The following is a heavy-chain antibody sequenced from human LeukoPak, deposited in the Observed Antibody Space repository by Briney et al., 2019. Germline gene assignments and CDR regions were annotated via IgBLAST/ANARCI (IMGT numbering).Heavy chain of an antibody. J-gene: IGHJ6*02. Sequence: GGSLRLSCAASGFTVSSNYMSWVRQAPGKGLEWVSVIYSGGSTYYADSVKGRFTISRDNSKNTLYLQMNSLRAEDTAVYYCARDFPRIADYYYYYGMDVWGQGTTVTVSS. CDR3: ARDFPRIADYYYYYGMDV. CDR1: GFTVSSNY. CDR2: IYSGGST. V-gene: IGHV3-66*01. D-gene: IGHD6-13*01.